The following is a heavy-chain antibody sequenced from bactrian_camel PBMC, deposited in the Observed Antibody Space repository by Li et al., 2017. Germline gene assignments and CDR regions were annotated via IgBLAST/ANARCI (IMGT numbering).Heavy chain of an antibody. D-gene: IGHD7*01. CDR1: GFTSSSYC. CDR2: IDADGST. V-gene: IGHV3S42*01. J-gene: IGHJ4*01. Sequence: VQLVESGGGSVQAGGSLRLSCVVSGFTSSSYCMGWFRQSPGKEREGVAAIDADGSTGYDDSVKGRFTISQGNSKNTAYLQMNSLKPEDTATYYCVAARYCNEESGTLSLLRYHDIQGHGTQVTVSP.